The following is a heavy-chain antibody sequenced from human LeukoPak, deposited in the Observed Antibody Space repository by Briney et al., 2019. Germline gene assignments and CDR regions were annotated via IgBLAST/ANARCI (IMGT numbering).Heavy chain of an antibody. CDR2: INAGNGDT. Sequence: ASVKVSCKASEYPFSRSVIHWVRQAPGQRLEWMGWINAGNGDTEYSQNFQGRVTITRDTSASTAYMELSSLRSEDTSVYYCATISRGIAVDHDAFDVWGQGTMVTVSS. CDR3: ATISRGIAVDHDAFDV. CDR1: EYPFSRSV. V-gene: IGHV1-3*01. J-gene: IGHJ3*01. D-gene: IGHD6-19*01.